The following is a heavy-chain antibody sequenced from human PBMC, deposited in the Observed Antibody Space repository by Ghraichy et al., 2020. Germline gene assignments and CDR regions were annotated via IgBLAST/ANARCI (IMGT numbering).Heavy chain of an antibody. CDR2: ISYDGSNK. CDR3: ARGERRDGYSPHFDY. J-gene: IGHJ4*02. D-gene: IGHD5-24*01. Sequence: GGSLRLSCAASGFTFSSYAMHWVRQAPGKGLEWVAVISYDGSNKYYADSVKGRFTISRDNSKNTLYLQMNSLRAEDTAVYYCARGERRDGYSPHFDYWGQGTLVTVSS. V-gene: IGHV3-30-3*01. CDR1: GFTFSSYA.